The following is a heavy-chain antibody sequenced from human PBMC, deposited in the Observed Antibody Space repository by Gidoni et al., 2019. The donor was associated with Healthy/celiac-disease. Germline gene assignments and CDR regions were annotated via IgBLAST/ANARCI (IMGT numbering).Heavy chain of an antibody. CDR1: GGSISSSSYY. V-gene: IGHV4-39*01. CDR2: IYYSGST. D-gene: IGHD4-17*01. J-gene: IGHJ4*02. Sequence: QLQLQESVPGLVTPSETLSLTCTFSGGSISSSSYYWGWIRQPPGKGLEWIGSIYYSGSTYDNPALKRRVTISVDTSKNQFSLKRSSVTAADTAVYYCARHPDYGDYVSQVDDWGQGTLVTVSS. CDR3: ARHPDYGDYVSQVDD.